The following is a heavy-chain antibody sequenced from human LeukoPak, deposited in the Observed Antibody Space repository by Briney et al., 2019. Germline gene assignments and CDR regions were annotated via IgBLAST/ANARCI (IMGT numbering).Heavy chain of an antibody. J-gene: IGHJ4*02. D-gene: IGHD2-15*01. CDR3: ASLGCSGGNCPYYFDS. Sequence: ASVKVSCKASGYIFTDYYMHWVRQAPGQGLEWMGWINPNSGATDYAQKFQGRVTMTRDTSISTAYMDLSRVKSDDTAVYYCASLGCSGGNCPYYFDSWGQGTLFTVSS. CDR1: GYIFTDYY. V-gene: IGHV1-2*02. CDR2: INPNSGAT.